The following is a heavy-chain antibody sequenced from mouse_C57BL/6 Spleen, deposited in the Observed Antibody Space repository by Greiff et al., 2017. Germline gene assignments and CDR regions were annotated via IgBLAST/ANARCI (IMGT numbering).Heavy chain of an antibody. V-gene: IGHV1-54*01. J-gene: IGHJ3*01. CDR1: GYAFTNYL. CDR3: AILTGTGFAY. CDR2: INPGSGGT. D-gene: IGHD4-1*01. Sequence: QVQLKESGAELVRPGTSVKVSCKASGYAFTNYLIAWVKQRPGQGLEWIGVINPGSGGTNYNEKFKGKATLTADKSSSTAYMQLSSLTSEDSAVYFCAILTGTGFAYWGQGTLVTVSA.